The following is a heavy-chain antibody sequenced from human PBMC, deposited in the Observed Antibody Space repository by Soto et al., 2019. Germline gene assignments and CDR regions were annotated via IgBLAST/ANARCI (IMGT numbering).Heavy chain of an antibody. J-gene: IGHJ4*02. CDR1: GGTFSSYA. Sequence: ASVKVSCKASGGTFSSYAISWVRQAPGQGLEWMGGIIPIFGTANYAQKFQGRVTITADESTSTAYMELSSLRSEDTAVYYCARGSAPAPEHTYDSSGYFAFDYWGQGTLVTVSS. CDR2: IIPIFGTA. CDR3: ARGSAPAPEHTYDSSGYFAFDY. D-gene: IGHD3-22*01. V-gene: IGHV1-69*13.